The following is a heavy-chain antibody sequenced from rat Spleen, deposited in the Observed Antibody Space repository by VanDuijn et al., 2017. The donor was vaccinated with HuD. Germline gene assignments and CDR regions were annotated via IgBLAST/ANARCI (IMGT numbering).Heavy chain of an antibody. CDR2: ISYDGRRT. Sequence: EVQLVESDGGLVQPGRSLKLSCSASGFTFSDYFMAWVRQAPTKGLEWVAIISYDGRRTYYRDSVKGRFTISRENAKSTLYLQMDSLRSEDSATYYCARVGRSRLQGFANWGQGTLVTVSS. J-gene: IGHJ3*01. CDR3: ARVGRSRLQGFAN. D-gene: IGHD1-1*01. CDR1: GFTFSDYF. V-gene: IGHV5-29*01.